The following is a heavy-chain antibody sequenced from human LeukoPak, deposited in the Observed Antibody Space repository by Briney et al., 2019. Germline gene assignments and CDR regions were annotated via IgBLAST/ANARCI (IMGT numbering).Heavy chain of an antibody. CDR1: GGTFSSYA. J-gene: IGHJ6*02. D-gene: IGHD3-16*01. CDR3: AWVGLTYGMDV. CDR2: MNPNSGNT. Sequence: GASVTVSCKASGGTFSSYAINWVRQATGQGLEWMGWMNPNSGNTGYAQKFQGRVTMTRNTSISTAYMELSSLRSEDTAVYYCAWVGLTYGMDVWGQGTTVTVSS. V-gene: IGHV1-8*02.